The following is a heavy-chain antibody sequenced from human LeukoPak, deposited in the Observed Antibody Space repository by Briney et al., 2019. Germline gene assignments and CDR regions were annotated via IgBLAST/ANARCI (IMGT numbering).Heavy chain of an antibody. V-gene: IGHV1-69*06. Sequence: GASVKVSCKASGGTFSSYAISWVRQAPGQELEWMGGIIPIFGTANYAQKFQGRVTITADKSTSTAYMELSSLRSEDTAVYYCARGGVVPAARNWFDPWGQGTLVTVSS. J-gene: IGHJ5*02. D-gene: IGHD2-2*01. CDR3: ARGGVVPAARNWFDP. CDR1: GGTFSSYA. CDR2: IIPIFGTA.